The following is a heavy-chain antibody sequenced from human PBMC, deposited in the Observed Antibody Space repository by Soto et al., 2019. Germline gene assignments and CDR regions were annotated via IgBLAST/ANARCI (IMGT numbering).Heavy chain of an antibody. Sequence: SETLSLSCTVSGGSVTSDEDYWSWIRQSPGKGLEWIGYISNSGSTGYNPSLKTRLSMSVDRSKNQFTLRLTSVTAADTAVYFCARVQRRWLNSDYWGQGTLVTVSS. J-gene: IGHJ4*02. V-gene: IGHV4-30-4*01. CDR3: ARVQRRWLNSDY. CDR1: GGSVTSDEDY. CDR2: ISNSGST. D-gene: IGHD5-12*01.